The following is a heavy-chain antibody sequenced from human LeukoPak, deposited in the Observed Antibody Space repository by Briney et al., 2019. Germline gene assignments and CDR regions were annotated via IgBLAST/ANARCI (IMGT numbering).Heavy chain of an antibody. CDR1: GFTFSSYA. CDR3: ARAKRNGFDI. CDR2: TRSSSSTI. V-gene: IGHV3-48*01. Sequence: PGGSLRLSCAASGFTFSSYAMSWVRQAPGKGLEWVSYTRSSSSTIYYADSVKGRFTISRDNAKNSLYLQMNSLRAEDTAVYYCARAKRNGFDIWGQGTMVTVSS. J-gene: IGHJ3*02.